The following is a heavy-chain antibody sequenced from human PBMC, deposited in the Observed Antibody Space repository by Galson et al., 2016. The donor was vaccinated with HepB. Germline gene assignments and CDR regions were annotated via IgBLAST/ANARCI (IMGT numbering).Heavy chain of an antibody. V-gene: IGHV3-53*01. CDR2: VYSGGST. D-gene: IGHD6-19*01. J-gene: IGHJ5*01. Sequence: SLRLSCAASGFTVSSNYMNWVRQAPGKGLEWVSVVYSGGSTNYADSVKGRFTISRDNSRNTLYLQMNSLRAEDTAVYYCAVASVAGVLGFFYSWGQGTLVIASS. CDR1: GFTVSSNY. CDR3: AVASVAGVLGFFYS.